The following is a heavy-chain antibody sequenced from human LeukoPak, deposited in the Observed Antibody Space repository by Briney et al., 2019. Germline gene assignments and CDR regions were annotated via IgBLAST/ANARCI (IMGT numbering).Heavy chain of an antibody. Sequence: GASVTVSFQSSVYTFTNYDINWVRLATGRGLEWMGWMKPTSGNTGYAQKFQGRVTITSNTSISTAYMELRSLTSEDTAVYYCARGRATVTTHWFDLWGQGTLVTVSS. CDR2: MKPTSGNT. V-gene: IGHV1-8*03. CDR3: ARGRATVTTHWFDL. J-gene: IGHJ5*02. D-gene: IGHD4-11*01. CDR1: VYTFTNYD.